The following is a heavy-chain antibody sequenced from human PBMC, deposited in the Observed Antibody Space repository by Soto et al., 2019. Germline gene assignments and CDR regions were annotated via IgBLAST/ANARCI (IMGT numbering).Heavy chain of an antibody. CDR1: GFTFSSYA. D-gene: IGHD2-2*01. CDR3: AKEGCSSTSCYVDTKVDFDY. CDR2: ISGSGGST. V-gene: IGHV3-23*01. Sequence: PGGSLRLSCAASGFTFSSYAMSWVRQAPGKGLEWVSAISGSGGSTYYADSVKGRFTISRDNSKNTLYLQMNSLRAEDTAVYYCAKEGCSSTSCYVDTKVDFDYWGQGTLVTVSS. J-gene: IGHJ4*02.